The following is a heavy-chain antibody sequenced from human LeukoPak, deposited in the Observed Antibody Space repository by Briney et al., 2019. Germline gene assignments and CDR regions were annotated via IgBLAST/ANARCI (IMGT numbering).Heavy chain of an antibody. D-gene: IGHD3-3*01. CDR2: IKQDGSEK. CDR3: ARDQDGDYDFWSGYHDY. Sequence: GGSLRLSCAASGFTFSTYWMSWVRQAPGKGLEWVANIKQDGSEKYYVDSVKGRFTISRDNAKNSLYLQMNSLRAEDTAVYYCARDQDGDYDFWSGYHDYWGQGTLVTVSS. J-gene: IGHJ4*02. CDR1: GFTFSTYW. V-gene: IGHV3-7*01.